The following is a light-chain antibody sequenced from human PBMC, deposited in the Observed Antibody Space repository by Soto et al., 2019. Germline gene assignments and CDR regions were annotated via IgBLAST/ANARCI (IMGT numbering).Light chain of an antibody. CDR3: QHYNSYSEA. J-gene: IGKJ1*01. V-gene: IGKV1-5*03. Sequence: DIQMTQSPSTLSGSVGDRVTITCRASQTISSWLAWYQQKPGKAPKLLIYKASTLKSGVPSRFSGSGSGTEFTLTISSLQPDDFATYYCQHYNSYSEALGQGP. CDR1: QTISSW. CDR2: KAS.